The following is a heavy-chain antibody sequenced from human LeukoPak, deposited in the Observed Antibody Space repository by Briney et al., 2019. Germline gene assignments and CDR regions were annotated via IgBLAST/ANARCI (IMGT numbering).Heavy chain of an antibody. CDR1: GFTFSNAW. CDR3: TTPIPIAYYYDSSGYLDDAFDI. CDR2: IKSKTDGGTT. Sequence: GGSLRLSCAASGFTFSNAWTSWVRQAPGKGLEWVGRIKSKTDGGTTDYAAPVKGRFTISRDDSKTTLYLQMNSLKTEDTAVYYCTTPIPIAYYYDSSGYLDDAFDIWGQGTMVTVSS. V-gene: IGHV3-15*01. D-gene: IGHD3-22*01. J-gene: IGHJ3*02.